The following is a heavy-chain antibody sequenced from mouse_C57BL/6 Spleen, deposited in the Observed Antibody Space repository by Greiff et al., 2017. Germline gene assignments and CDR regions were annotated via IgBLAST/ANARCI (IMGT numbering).Heavy chain of an antibody. D-gene: IGHD2-2*01. V-gene: IGHV8-8*01. Sequence: QVTLKVSGPGILQPSQTLSLTCSFSGFSLSTFGMGVGWIRQPSGKGLEWLAHIWWDDDKYYNPALKSRLTISKDTSKNQVFLKIANVDTADTATYYCARIEGNIYYGYDGTGYYAMDYWGQGTSVTVSS. CDR2: IWWDDDK. CDR1: GFSLSTFGMG. J-gene: IGHJ4*01. CDR3: ARIEGNIYYGYDGTGYYAMDY.